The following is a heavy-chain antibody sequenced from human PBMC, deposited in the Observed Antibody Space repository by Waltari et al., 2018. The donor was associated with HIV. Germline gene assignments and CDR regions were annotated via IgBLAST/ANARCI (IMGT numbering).Heavy chain of an antibody. V-gene: IGHV5-51*01. Sequence: VQLVQSGTEVKKPGESLTISCKASGYRVTTYCLAWVRQGPGKGLEWMGIVYPGDSETRYSPSFEGQVTISVDKSIATAYLQWSSLKASDSAVYYCARPGLAYCGGDCYYHFWGQGTLVSVSS. D-gene: IGHD2-21*02. CDR3: ARPGLAYCGGDCYYHF. J-gene: IGHJ4*02. CDR2: VYPGDSET. CDR1: GYRVTTYC.